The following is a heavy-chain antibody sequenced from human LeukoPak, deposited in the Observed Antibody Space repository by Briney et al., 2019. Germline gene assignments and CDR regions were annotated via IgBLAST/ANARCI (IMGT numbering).Heavy chain of an antibody. D-gene: IGHD3-3*01. V-gene: IGHV3-11*01. CDR3: ARERGRFLEWLSPYYYYMDV. CDR2: ISSSGSTI. CDR1: GFTFSDYY. J-gene: IGHJ6*03. Sequence: GGSLRLSCAASGFTFSDYYMSWIRQAPGKGLEWVSYISSSGSTIYYADSVKGRFTISRDNAKNSLYLQMNSLRAEDTALYYCARERGRFLEWLSPYYYYMDVWGKGTTVTVSS.